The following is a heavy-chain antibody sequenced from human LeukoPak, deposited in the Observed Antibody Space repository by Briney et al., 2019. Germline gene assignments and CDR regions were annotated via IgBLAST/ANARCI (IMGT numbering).Heavy chain of an antibody. J-gene: IGHJ4*02. D-gene: IGHD3-10*01. CDR3: ARDRRSRGAIFDY. CDR2: ISGSGGST. Sequence: PGGSLRLSCAASGFTFSSYAMSWVRQAPGKGLEWVSAISGSGGSTYYADSVKGRFTISRDNSKNTLYLQMNSLRAEDTAVYYCARDRRSRGAIFDYWGQGTLVTVSS. V-gene: IGHV3-23*01. CDR1: GFTFSSYA.